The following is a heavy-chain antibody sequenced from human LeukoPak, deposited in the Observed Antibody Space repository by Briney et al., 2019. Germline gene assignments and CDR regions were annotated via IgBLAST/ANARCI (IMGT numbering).Heavy chain of an antibody. D-gene: IGHD4/OR15-4a*01. J-gene: IGHJ4*02. Sequence: GGSLRLSCAASGFTFTSYSMNWVRQAPGKGLEWVSTISGGGGSTDYADSVKGRFTVSRDNSKNTLFLQMNSLRAEDTAIYYCAKERDYGPADYWGQGTLVTVSS. CDR3: AKERDYGPADY. CDR1: GFTFTSYS. CDR2: ISGGGGST. V-gene: IGHV3-23*01.